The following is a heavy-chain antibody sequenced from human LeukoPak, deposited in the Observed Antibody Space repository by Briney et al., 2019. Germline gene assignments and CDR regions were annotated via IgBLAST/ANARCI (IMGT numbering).Heavy chain of an antibody. CDR1: GFTFSSYG. D-gene: IGHD5-18*01. Sequence: PGGSLRLSCAASGFTFSSYGMHWVRQAPGKGLEWVAVISYDGSNKYYADSVKGRFTISRDNSKNTLYLQMNSLRAEDTAVYYCAKNAYSYGFGMDVWGQGTTVTVSS. CDR3: AKNAYSYGFGMDV. CDR2: ISYDGSNK. V-gene: IGHV3-30*18. J-gene: IGHJ6*02.